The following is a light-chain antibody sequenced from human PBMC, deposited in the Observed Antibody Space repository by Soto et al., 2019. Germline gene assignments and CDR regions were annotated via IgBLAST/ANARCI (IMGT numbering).Light chain of an antibody. CDR3: QQYDSDSYT. J-gene: IGKJ2*01. Sequence: DIQMTQSPSTLSASVGDRVIITCRASQDVSQWLAWYQQKPGKAPKLLIYKASQLESGVPSRFSGRGSGTEFTLTIRDLQPDDFATYFCQQYDSDSYTVGQGTKVDSK. V-gene: IGKV1-5*03. CDR1: QDVSQW. CDR2: KAS.